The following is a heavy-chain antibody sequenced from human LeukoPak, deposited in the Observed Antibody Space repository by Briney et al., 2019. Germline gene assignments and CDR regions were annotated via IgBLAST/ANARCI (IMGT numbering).Heavy chain of an antibody. CDR1: GGTFSSYA. CDR3: ARDPELAVAANYFDY. CDR2: IIPILGIA. V-gene: IGHV1-69*04. Sequence: SVKVSCKASGGTFSSYAISWVRQAPRQGLEWMGRIIPILGIANYAQKFQGRVTITADKSTSTAYMELSSLRSEDTAVYYCARDPELAVAANYFDYWGQGTLVTVSS. D-gene: IGHD6-19*01. J-gene: IGHJ4*02.